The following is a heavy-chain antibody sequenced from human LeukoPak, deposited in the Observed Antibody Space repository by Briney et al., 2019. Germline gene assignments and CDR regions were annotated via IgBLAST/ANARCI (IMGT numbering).Heavy chain of an antibody. J-gene: IGHJ6*03. V-gene: IGHV4-59*08. CDR3: ARYFEPRHNYHYMDV. Sequence: SETLSLTCTVSGASISYFYWSWIRQPPGKGLVWIGYIYYSGSTSYNPSLQSRVTISVDASKNQFSLKLSSVTAADTAVYYCARYFEPRHNYHYMDVWGTGTTVTVSS. CDR1: GASISYFY. CDR2: IYYSGST. D-gene: IGHD3-9*01.